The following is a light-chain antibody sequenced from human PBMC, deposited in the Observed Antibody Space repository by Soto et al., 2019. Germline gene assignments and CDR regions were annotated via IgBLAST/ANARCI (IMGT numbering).Light chain of an antibody. CDR1: SSNIGSNT. CDR3: AAWDDSLNGYV. Sequence: SVLTQPPSASGAPGQRVTISCSGNSSNIGSNTVNWYQQLPGTAPKLLIYSNNQRPSGVPDRFSGSKSDTSASLAISGLQSEDEADYYCAAWDDSLNGYVFGTGTKVTV. J-gene: IGLJ1*01. V-gene: IGLV1-44*01. CDR2: SNN.